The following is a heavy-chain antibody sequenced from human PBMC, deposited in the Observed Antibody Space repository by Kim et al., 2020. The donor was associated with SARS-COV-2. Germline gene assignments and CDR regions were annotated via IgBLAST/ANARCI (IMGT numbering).Heavy chain of an antibody. D-gene: IGHD3-22*01. CDR2: ISYVGSNK. J-gene: IGHJ6*01. Sequence: GGSLRLSCAASGFTFSSYGMHWVRQAPGKGLEWVAVISYVGSNKYYADSVKGRFTISRDNSKNTLYLQMNSLRPEDTAVYYCSRATYYYDITGYYYY. CDR3: SRATYYYDITGYYYY. CDR1: GFTFSSYG. V-gene: IGHV3-30*19.